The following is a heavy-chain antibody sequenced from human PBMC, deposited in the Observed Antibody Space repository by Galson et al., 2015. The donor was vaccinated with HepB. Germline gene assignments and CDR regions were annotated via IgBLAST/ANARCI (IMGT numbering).Heavy chain of an antibody. Sequence: SLRLSCAASGFTFSSYGMHWVRQAPGKGLEWVAVISYDGSNKYYADSVKGRFTISRDNSKNTLYLQMNSLRAEDTAVYYCAAHGSGSFWGKGTTVTVSS. CDR1: GFTFSSYG. D-gene: IGHD3-10*01. V-gene: IGHV3-30*03. CDR3: AAHGSGSF. CDR2: ISYDGSNK. J-gene: IGHJ6*04.